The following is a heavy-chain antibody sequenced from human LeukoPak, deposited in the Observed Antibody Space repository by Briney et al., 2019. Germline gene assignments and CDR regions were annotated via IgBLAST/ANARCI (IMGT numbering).Heavy chain of an antibody. CDR3: ARDSSGYYAY. V-gene: IGHV3-30-3*01. CDR2: ISYDGSNK. J-gene: IGHJ4*02. CDR1: GFTFSSYA. D-gene: IGHD3-22*01. Sequence: PGGSLRFSCAASGFTFSSYAMHWVRQAPGKGLEWVAVISYDGSNKYYADSVKDRFTISRDNSKNTLYLQMNSLRAEDTAVYYCARDSSGYYAYWGQGTLVTVSS.